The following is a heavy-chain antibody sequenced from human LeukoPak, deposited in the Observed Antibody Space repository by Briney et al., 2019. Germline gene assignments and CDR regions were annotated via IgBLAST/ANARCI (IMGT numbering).Heavy chain of an antibody. D-gene: IGHD2-2*01. V-gene: IGHV3-21*01. CDR3: ARGYCSSTSCHNPYYYYGMDV. Sequence: GGSLRLSCAASGFTFSIYSMNCVRQAPGEGLEWVSCFSSSRSDIYYADLVKGRFNISRDNAKNSLYLQMNSLRAEDTAVYYCARGYCSSTSCHNPYYYYGMDVWGQGTTVTVSS. CDR1: GFTFSIYS. J-gene: IGHJ6*02. CDR2: FSSSRSDI.